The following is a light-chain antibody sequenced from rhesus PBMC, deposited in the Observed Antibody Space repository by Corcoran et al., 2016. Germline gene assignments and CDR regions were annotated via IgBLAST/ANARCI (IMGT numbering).Light chain of an antibody. Sequence: DIQMTQSPSSLSASVGDRVTITCRASENVNNYLNWYQQKPGKDPKPLIYKASRLESGVPSRFSGSGSGTDLPLTISSLQPEDFATYYYQQYNSALTFGGGTKVELK. CDR1: ENVNNY. J-gene: IGKJ4*01. V-gene: IGKV1-16*01. CDR2: KAS. CDR3: QQYNSALT.